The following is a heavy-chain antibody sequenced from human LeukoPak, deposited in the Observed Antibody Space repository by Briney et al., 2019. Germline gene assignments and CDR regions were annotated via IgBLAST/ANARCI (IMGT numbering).Heavy chain of an antibody. CDR2: IYYSGST. J-gene: IGHJ6*02. CDR3: ARAVIVDTEHYYYYYGMDV. Sequence: PSETLSLTCTVSGASVSSGSYYWSWIRQPPGKGLEWIGYIYYSGSTNYNPSLKSRVTISVDTSKNQFSLKLSSVTAADTAVYYCARAVIVDTEHYYYYYGMDVWGQGTTVTVSS. D-gene: IGHD5-18*01. CDR1: GASVSSGSYY. V-gene: IGHV4-61*01.